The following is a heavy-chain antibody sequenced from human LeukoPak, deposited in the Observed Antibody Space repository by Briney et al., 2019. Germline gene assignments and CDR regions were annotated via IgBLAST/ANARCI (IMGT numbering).Heavy chain of an antibody. V-gene: IGHV5-51*03. D-gene: IGHD3-22*01. CDR3: ARLPYYDSILDY. Sequence: GESLKIPCKGSGYRFTSYWIGWVRQMPGKGLEWMGIINPGDSDTRYSPSFQGQVTISADKSISTAYLQWSSLKASDTAMYYCARLPYYDSILDYWGQGTLVTVSS. J-gene: IGHJ4*02. CDR2: INPGDSDT. CDR1: GYRFTSYW.